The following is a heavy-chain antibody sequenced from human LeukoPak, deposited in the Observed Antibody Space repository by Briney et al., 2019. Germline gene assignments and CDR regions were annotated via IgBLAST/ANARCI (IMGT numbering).Heavy chain of an antibody. J-gene: IGHJ5*02. Sequence: GASVKVSCKASGYTFTGYYMHWVRQAPGQGLEWMGWINPNSGGTNYAQKFQGRVTMTRDTSISTAYMELCRLRSDDTAVYYCARVGGRYSSSWYGRATNENWFDPWGQGTLVTVSS. CDR3: ARVGGRYSSSWYGRATNENWFDP. V-gene: IGHV1-2*02. CDR1: GYTFTGYY. D-gene: IGHD6-13*01. CDR2: INPNSGGT.